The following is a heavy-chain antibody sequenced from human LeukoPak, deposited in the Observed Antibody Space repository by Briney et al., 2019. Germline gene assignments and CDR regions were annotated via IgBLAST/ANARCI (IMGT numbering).Heavy chain of an antibody. CDR1: GYTFTSYY. J-gene: IGHJ3*02. Sequence: ASVKVSCKASGYTFTSYYMHWVRQAPGQGLEWMGIINPSGGSTSYAQKFQGRVTMTRDTSTSTVYMELSSLRSEDTAVYYCARLMSYRGVATIGGDAFDIWGQGTMVTVSS. CDR3: ARLMSYRGVATIGGDAFDI. CDR2: INPSGGST. V-gene: IGHV1-46*01. D-gene: IGHD5-12*01.